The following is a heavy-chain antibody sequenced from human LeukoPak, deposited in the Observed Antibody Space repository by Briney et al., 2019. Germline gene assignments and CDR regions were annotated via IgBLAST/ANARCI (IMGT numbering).Heavy chain of an antibody. J-gene: IGHJ4*02. CDR1: GGSISSSY. CDR2: ISNSGST. D-gene: IGHD5-24*01. Sequence: SETLSLTCTVSGGSISSSYWSWIRQPPGKGLEWIGHISNSGSTNYNPSLKSRVTISLDTSKSPFSLRLSSVTAADTAVYYCANTERWLHWDNWGQGSLVTVSS. V-gene: IGHV4-59*08. CDR3: ANTERWLHWDN.